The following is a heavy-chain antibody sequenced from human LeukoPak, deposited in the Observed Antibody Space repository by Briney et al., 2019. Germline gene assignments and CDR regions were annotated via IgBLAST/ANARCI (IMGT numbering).Heavy chain of an antibody. J-gene: IGHJ4*02. CDR3: ARGAPYYDILTGYSTFDY. CDR1: GGSISSYY. CDR2: IYYSGST. D-gene: IGHD3-9*01. V-gene: IGHV4-59*08. Sequence: PSETPSLTCTVSGGSISSYYWSWIRQPPGKGLEWIGYIYYSGSTNYNPSLKSRVTISVDTSKNQFSLKLSSVTAADTAVYYCARGAPYYDILTGYSTFDYWGQGTLATVSS.